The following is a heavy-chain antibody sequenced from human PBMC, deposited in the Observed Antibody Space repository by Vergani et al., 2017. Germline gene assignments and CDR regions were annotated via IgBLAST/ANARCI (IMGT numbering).Heavy chain of an antibody. CDR1: GFTFDDYA. CDR2: ISWNSGSI. CDR3: ASPLWFGEKTYDAFDI. Sequence: EVQLVESGGGLVQPGRSLRLSCAASGFTFDDYAMHWVRQAPGKGLEWVSGISWNSGSIGYADSVKGRFTISRDNAKNSLYLQMNSLRAEDTAVYYCASPLWFGEKTYDAFDIWGQGTMVTVSS. V-gene: IGHV3-9*01. J-gene: IGHJ3*02. D-gene: IGHD3-10*01.